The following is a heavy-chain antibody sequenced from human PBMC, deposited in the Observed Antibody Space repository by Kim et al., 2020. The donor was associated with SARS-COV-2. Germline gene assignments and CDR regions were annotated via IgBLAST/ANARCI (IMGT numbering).Heavy chain of an antibody. CDR2: ISSSSSYI. J-gene: IGHJ4*02. V-gene: IGHV3-21*01. CDR3: AREWRTLVRGVTHFDY. CDR1: GFTFSSYS. D-gene: IGHD3-10*01. Sequence: GGSLRLSCAASGFTFSSYSMNWVRQAPGKGLEWVSSISSSSSYIYYAASVKGRFTISRDNAKNSLYLQMNSLRAEDTAVYYCAREWRTLVRGVTHFDYWGQGTLVTVSS.